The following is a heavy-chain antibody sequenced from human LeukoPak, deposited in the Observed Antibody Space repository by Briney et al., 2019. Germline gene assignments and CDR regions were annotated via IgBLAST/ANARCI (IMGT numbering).Heavy chain of an antibody. CDR1: GFTFSKYW. J-gene: IGHJ4*02. Sequence: AGGSLRLSCAVSGFTFSKYWMHWVRQGTGKGRVWVSRINEDGTTTSYADSVKGRFTISRDNDKNTLYLQMNGLRAEDTAVYYCARGGLEPVDYWGQGTLVTVTS. CDR2: INEDGTTT. CDR3: ARGGLEPVDY. V-gene: IGHV3-74*01. D-gene: IGHD1-14*01.